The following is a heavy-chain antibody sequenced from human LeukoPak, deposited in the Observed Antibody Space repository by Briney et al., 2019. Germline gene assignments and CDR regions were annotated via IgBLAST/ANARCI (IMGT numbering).Heavy chain of an antibody. J-gene: IGHJ3*02. CDR3: ARDTGVAGPEDAFDI. Sequence: ASVKVSCKASGYTFTGYYMHWVRQAPGQGLEWMGWINPNSGGTNYAQKPQGRVTITRDTSISTAYMELSRLRSDDTAVYYCARDTGVAGPEDAFDIWGQGTMVTVSS. CDR2: INPNSGGT. CDR1: GYTFTGYY. D-gene: IGHD6-19*01. V-gene: IGHV1-2*02.